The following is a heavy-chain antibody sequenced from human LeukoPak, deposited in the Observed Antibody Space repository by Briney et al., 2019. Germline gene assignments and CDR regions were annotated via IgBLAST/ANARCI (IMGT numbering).Heavy chain of an antibody. V-gene: IGHV3-7*01. J-gene: IGHJ6*02. D-gene: IGHD6-13*01. CDR1: GFTFSSYW. CDR3: ARSKGIAAAGDAGYYYYGMDV. Sequence: PGGSLRLSCAASGFTFSSYWMSWVRQAPRKGLEWVANIKQDGSEKYYVDSVKGRFTISRDNAKNSLYLQMNSLRAEDTAVYYCARSKGIAAAGDAGYYYYGMDVWGQGTTVTVSS. CDR2: IKQDGSEK.